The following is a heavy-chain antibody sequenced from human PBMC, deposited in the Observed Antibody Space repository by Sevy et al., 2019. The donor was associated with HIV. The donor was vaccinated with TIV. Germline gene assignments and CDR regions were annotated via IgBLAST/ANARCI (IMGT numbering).Heavy chain of an antibody. CDR3: ASSDATSRFGYYYFAMDF. CDR1: GFTFNTYN. V-gene: IGHV3-48*02. J-gene: IGHJ6*02. D-gene: IGHD3-22*01. Sequence: GGSLRLSCAVSGFTFNTYNMNWVRQAPGKGLEWVSYISYTSTTIYYADSVRGRFTISRDNAKNTLYLQMNSLRDEDTAVYYCASSDATSRFGYYYFAMDFSGQGTPVTVSS. CDR2: ISYTSTTI.